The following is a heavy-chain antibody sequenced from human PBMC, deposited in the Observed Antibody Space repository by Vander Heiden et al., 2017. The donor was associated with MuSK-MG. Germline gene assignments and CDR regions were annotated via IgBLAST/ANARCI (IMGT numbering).Heavy chain of an antibody. CDR1: GFTFSTCA. V-gene: IGHV3-33*01. CDR2: IWDDGSTK. Sequence: QLQLVESGGGVAQPGRSLRLSSASSGFTFSTCAIHLFRQAPGKGLEWVAVIWDDGSTKYYADSVKGRFTISRDNSRNTMFLQMHSLRVEDTAVYFCARDGGPLERGYYYMDVWCKGTSVAVSS. CDR3: ARDGGPLERGYYYMDV. J-gene: IGHJ6*03. D-gene: IGHD6-25*01.